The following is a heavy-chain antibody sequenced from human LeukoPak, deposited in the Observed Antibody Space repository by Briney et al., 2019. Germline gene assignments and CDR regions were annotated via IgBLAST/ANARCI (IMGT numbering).Heavy chain of an antibody. V-gene: IGHV1-69*13. D-gene: IGHD2-2*01. CDR2: IIPIFGTA. Sequence: SVKVSCTASGGTFSSYAISWVRQAPGQGLEWMGGIIPIFGTANYAQKFQGRVTITADESTSTAYMELSSLRSEDTAVYYCARGGYCSSTSRFIDNWFDPWGQGTLVTVSS. CDR1: GGTFSSYA. J-gene: IGHJ5*02. CDR3: ARGGYCSSTSRFIDNWFDP.